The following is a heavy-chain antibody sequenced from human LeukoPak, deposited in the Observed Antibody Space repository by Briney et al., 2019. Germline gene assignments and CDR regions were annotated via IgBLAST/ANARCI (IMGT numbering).Heavy chain of an antibody. V-gene: IGHV3-21*01. D-gene: IGHD2-15*01. Sequence: GGSLRLSCAASGFTFSSYSMNWVRKAPGKGLEWVSSINSSSSYIYYADSVKGRFTISRDNAKNSLYLQMNSPRAEDTAVYYCAAIVVVVAATGNWFDPWGQGTLVTVSS. CDR1: GFTFSSYS. CDR2: INSSSSYI. J-gene: IGHJ5*02. CDR3: AAIVVVVAATGNWFDP.